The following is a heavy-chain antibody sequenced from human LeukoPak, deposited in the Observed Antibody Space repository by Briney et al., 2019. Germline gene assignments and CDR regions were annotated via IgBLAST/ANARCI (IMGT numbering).Heavy chain of an antibody. CDR3: AKDLLLS. D-gene: IGHD3-10*01. CDR2: ISYDGSNK. Sequence: SGGSLRLSCAASGFTFSSYGMHWVRKAPGKGLEWVAVISYDGSNKYYADSVKGRFTISRDNSKNTLYLQMNSLRAEDTAVYYCAKDLLLSWGQGTLVTVSS. V-gene: IGHV3-30*18. J-gene: IGHJ5*02. CDR1: GFTFSSYG.